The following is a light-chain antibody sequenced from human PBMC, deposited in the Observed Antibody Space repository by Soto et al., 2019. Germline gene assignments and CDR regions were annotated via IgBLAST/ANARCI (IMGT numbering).Light chain of an antibody. CDR2: KAS. Sequence: DIQMTQSPSTLSASVGDRVTITCRASQSISSWLAWYQQKPGKAPKLLIYKASSLESGVPSRFSGSGSGTEFTLTISSLQPDDFATYYCQQYSSSLYTFGQGTKLEIK. CDR1: QSISSW. J-gene: IGKJ2*01. CDR3: QQYSSSLYT. V-gene: IGKV1-5*03.